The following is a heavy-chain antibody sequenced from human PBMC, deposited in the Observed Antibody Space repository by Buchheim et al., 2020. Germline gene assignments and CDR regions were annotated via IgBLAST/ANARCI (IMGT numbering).Heavy chain of an antibody. Sequence: QVQLVESGGGLVKPGGSLRLSCAASGFTFSDYYMSWIRPAPGKGLEWVSYISSSCSYTNYADSVKARFTISRDNAKNSLYLQMNSLRAEDTAVYDCAREGGVVIKGAVYYYGMDVWGQGTT. J-gene: IGHJ6*02. V-gene: IGHV3-11*06. CDR2: ISSSCSYT. CDR3: AREGGVVIKGAVYYYGMDV. CDR1: GFTFSDYY. D-gene: IGHD3-22*01.